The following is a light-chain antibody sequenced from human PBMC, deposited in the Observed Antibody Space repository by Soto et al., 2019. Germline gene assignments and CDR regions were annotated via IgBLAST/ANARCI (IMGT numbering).Light chain of an antibody. V-gene: IGKV3D-15*01. CDR1: QRVSSTY. J-gene: IGKJ2*01. CDR2: GAS. Sequence: EILLTQSPGTLSLSPGERATLSCRASQRVSSTYLAWYQQKPGQAPRLLIYGASTRATGIPARFSGSGSGTEFTLTISSLQSEDFAVYYCQQYNNWPPYTFGQGTKLEIK. CDR3: QQYNNWPPYT.